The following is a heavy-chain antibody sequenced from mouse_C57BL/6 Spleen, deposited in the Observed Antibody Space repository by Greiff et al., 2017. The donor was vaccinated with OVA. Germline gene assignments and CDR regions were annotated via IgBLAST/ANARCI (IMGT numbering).Heavy chain of an antibody. J-gene: IGHJ4*01. D-gene: IGHD1-1*01. CDR3: ARDYGSSYYAMDY. CDR2: INPYNGGT. V-gene: IGHV1-19*01. Sequence: VQLQQSGPVLVKPGASVKMSCKASGYTFTDYYMNWVKQSHGKSLEWIGVINPYNGGTSYNQKFKGKATLTVDKSSSTAYMELSSLTSEDSAVYYCARDYGSSYYAMDYWGQGTSVTVAS. CDR1: GYTFTDYY.